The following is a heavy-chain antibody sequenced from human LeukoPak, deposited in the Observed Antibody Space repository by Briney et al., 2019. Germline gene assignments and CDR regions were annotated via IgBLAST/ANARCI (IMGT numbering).Heavy chain of an antibody. D-gene: IGHD6-13*01. CDR2: IKQDGSEK. J-gene: IGHJ4*02. V-gene: IGHV3-7*01. Sequence: PGGSLRLSCAASGFTFSSYWMSWVRQAPGKGLEWVANIKQDGSEKYYVDSVKGRFTISRDNANNSLYLQMNSLRAEDTAVYYCASLGYSSSWRLFDYWGQGTLVTVSS. CDR3: ASLGYSSSWRLFDY. CDR1: GFTFSSYW.